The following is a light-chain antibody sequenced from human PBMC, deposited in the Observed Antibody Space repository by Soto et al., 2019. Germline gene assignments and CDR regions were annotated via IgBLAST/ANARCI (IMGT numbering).Light chain of an antibody. CDR1: QSVSSSY. J-gene: IGKJ1*01. CDR3: QQYNNWPRT. Sequence: IVLTQSPGTLSLSPGERATFSCRASQSVSSSYIAWYQQKRGQAPRRLIYGASTRATGIPARFSGSGSGTEFTLTISSLQSEDFAVYYCQQYNNWPRTFGQGTRWIS. V-gene: IGKV3-15*01. CDR2: GAS.